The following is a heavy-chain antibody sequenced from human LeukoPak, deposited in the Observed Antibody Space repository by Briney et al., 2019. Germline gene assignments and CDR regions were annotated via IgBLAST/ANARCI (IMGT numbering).Heavy chain of an antibody. CDR3: ARGGYDFWSGYSTYGMDV. CDR1: GGSISSYY. D-gene: IGHD3-3*01. Sequence: SETLSLTCTVSGGSISSYYWSWIRQPPGKGLEWIGCIYYSGSTNYNPSLKSRVTISVDSSKNQFSLKLSSVTAADTAVYYCARGGYDFWSGYSTYGMDVWGQGTTVTVSS. CDR2: IYYSGST. V-gene: IGHV4-59*01. J-gene: IGHJ6*02.